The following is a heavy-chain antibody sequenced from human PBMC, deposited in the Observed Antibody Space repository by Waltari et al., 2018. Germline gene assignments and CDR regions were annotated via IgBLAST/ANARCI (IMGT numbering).Heavy chain of an antibody. CDR2: IYYSGST. Sequence: QVQLQESGPGLVKPSQTLSLTCTVSGGSISSGGYYWSWIRQHPGKGLEWIGDIYYSGSTYYNPSLKSLVTISVDTSKNQFSLKLSSVTAADTAVYYCARVRWNPEYYFDYWGQGTLVTVSS. CDR1: GGSISSGGYY. CDR3: ARVRWNPEYYFDY. J-gene: IGHJ4*02. D-gene: IGHD1-1*01. V-gene: IGHV4-31*01.